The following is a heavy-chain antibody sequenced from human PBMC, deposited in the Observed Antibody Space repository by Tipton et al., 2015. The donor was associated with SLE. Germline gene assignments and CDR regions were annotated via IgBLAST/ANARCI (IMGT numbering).Heavy chain of an antibody. CDR2: INYSGST. CDR1: GGSISSYY. D-gene: IGHD3-10*01. J-gene: IGHJ3*01. CDR3: ARGVFLLPLFRDPQGSAFDF. Sequence: TLSLTCTVSGGSISSYYWNWIRQPPGKGLEWIGYINYSGSTKSNPSLKSRVTMSVDTSKNQFSLKLNSVSAADTAVYYCARGVFLLPLFRDPQGSAFDFWGQGTMVTVS. V-gene: IGHV4-59*01.